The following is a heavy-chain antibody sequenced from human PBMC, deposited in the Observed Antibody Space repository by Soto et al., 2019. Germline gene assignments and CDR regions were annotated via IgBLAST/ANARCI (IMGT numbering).Heavy chain of an antibody. CDR3: ARLVWSYGTWIDP. D-gene: IGHD5-18*01. J-gene: IGHJ5*02. V-gene: IGHV4-59*08. CDR2: IYYSGST. Sequence: SSETLSLTCTVSGGSISSYYWSWIRQPPGKGLEWIGYIYYSGSTNYNPSLKSRVTISVDTSKNQFSLKLSSVTAADTAVYYCARLVWSYGTWIDPSGQATLVTVSS. CDR1: GGSISSYY.